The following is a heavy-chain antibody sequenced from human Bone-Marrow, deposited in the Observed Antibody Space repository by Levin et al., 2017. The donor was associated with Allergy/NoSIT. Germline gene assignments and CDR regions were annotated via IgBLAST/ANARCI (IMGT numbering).Heavy chain of an antibody. CDR1: GGTFSSYA. V-gene: IGHV1-69*13. J-gene: IGHJ4*02. CDR3: ASDCSGGSCYGSFDY. CDR2: IIPIFGTA. D-gene: IGHD2-15*01. Sequence: GASVKVSCKASGGTFSSYAISWVRQAPGQGLEWMGGIIPIFGTANYAQKFQGRVTITADESTSTAYMELSSLRSEDTAVYYCASDCSGGSCYGSFDYWGQGTLVTVSS.